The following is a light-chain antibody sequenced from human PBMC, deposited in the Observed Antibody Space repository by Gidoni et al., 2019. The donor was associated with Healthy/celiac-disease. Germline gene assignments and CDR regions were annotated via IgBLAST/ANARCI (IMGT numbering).Light chain of an antibody. CDR1: QSVSSY. V-gene: IGKV3-11*01. Sequence: DIVLTQSPATLSLSLGERATLSCRASQSVSSYLAWYQQKPGQAPRLLIYDASNRATGIPARFSGSGSGTDFTLTISSLEPEDFAVYYCQQRSNWPITFGQGTRLEIK. CDR2: DAS. CDR3: QQRSNWPIT. J-gene: IGKJ5*01.